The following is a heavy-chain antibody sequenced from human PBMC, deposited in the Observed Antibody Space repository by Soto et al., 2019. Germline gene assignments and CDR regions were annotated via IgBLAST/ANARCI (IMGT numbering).Heavy chain of an antibody. CDR2: INPNSGGT. V-gene: IGHV1-2*02. D-gene: IGHD2-15*01. CDR1: GYTFTGYY. Sequence: GASVKVSCKASGYTFTGYYMHWVRQAPGQGLEWMGWINPNSGGTNYAQKFQGRVTMTRDTSISTAYMELSGLRSDDTAVYYCARDPIYCSGGSCYHIDYWGQGTLVTVSS. CDR3: ARDPIYCSGGSCYHIDY. J-gene: IGHJ4*02.